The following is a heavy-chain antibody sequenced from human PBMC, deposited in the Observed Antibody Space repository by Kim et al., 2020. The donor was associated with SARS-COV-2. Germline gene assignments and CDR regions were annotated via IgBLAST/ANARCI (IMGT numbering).Heavy chain of an antibody. D-gene: IGHD6-13*01. J-gene: IGHJ4*02. CDR2: ISGSGGST. Sequence: GGSLRLSCAASGFTFSSYAMSWVRQAPGKGLEWVSAISGSGGSTYYADSVKGRFTISRDNSKNTLYLQMNSLRAEDTAVYYCAKDFDSVIAAATTTFDYWGQGTLVTVSS. V-gene: IGHV3-23*01. CDR1: GFTFSSYA. CDR3: AKDFDSVIAAATTTFDY.